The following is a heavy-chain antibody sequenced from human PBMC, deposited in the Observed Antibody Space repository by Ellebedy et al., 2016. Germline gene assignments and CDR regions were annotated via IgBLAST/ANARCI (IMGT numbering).Heavy chain of an antibody. CDR1: GFTFSTND. Sequence: LSLTCAASGFTFSTNDMHWVRQSPGKALEWVSGIGTAGDTFYPDSVKGRFTISRENAKNSLYLQMNSLRAGDTAVYFCARGHGGVRGVISPLDLWGQGTLVSVSS. J-gene: IGHJ4*02. CDR3: ARGHGGVRGVISPLDL. D-gene: IGHD3-10*01. V-gene: IGHV3-13*01. CDR2: IGTAGDT.